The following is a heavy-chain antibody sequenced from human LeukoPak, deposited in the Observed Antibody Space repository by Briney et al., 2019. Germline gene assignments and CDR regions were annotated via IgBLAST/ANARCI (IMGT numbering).Heavy chain of an antibody. CDR3: ARLESPGDYVDY. CDR1: GGSFSGHY. CDR2: INHSGST. Sequence: PSETLSLTCAVYGGSFSGHYWSWIRRPPGKGLEWIGEINHSGSTNYNPSLKSQVTISVDTSKNQFSLKLSSVTAADTAVYYCARLESPGDYVDYWGQGTLVTVSS. J-gene: IGHJ4*02. V-gene: IGHV4-34*01. D-gene: IGHD3-3*01.